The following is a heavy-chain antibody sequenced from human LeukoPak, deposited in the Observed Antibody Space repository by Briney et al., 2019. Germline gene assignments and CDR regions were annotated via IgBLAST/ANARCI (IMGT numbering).Heavy chain of an antibody. CDR3: AREGYYDSSGYQV. CDR1: GYTFTGYY. D-gene: IGHD3-22*01. V-gene: IGHV1-2*02. CDR2: INPNSCGT. J-gene: IGHJ4*02. Sequence: ASVKVSCKASGYTFTGYYMHWVRQAPGQGLEWMGWINPNSCGTNYAQKFQGRVTMTRDTSISTAYMELSRLRSDDTAVYYCAREGYYDSSGYQVWGQGTLVSVSS.